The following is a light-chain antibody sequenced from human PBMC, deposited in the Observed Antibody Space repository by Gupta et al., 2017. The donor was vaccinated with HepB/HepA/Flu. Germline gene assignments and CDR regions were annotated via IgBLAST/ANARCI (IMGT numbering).Light chain of an antibody. CDR1: QSVLYSSNNKNY. Sequence: DIVMTQSPDSLAVSLGERATINCKSSQSVLYSSNNKNYLAWYQQKPGQPLKLLIYWASTRESGVPDRFSGSGSGTDFTLTISSLQAEDVAVYYCQQYDSTPCSFGQGTKLEIK. CDR2: WAS. J-gene: IGKJ2*04. CDR3: QQYDSTPCS. V-gene: IGKV4-1*01.